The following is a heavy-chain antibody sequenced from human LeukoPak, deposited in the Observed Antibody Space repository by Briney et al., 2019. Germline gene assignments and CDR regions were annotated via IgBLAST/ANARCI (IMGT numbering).Heavy chain of an antibody. V-gene: IGHV3-30-3*01. CDR3: AGCRYRCTNRGCGYMDV. CDR2: ITDDGLNK. CDR1: GFSFTTFA. J-gene: IGHJ6*03. D-gene: IGHD3-16*02. Sequence: PGRSLRLSRAASGFSFTTFAPHWARPAPGRGLESVAVITDDGLNKYYADSVKGRFTISTDNSNATGYLQLNRLRTEDTAVYHWAGCRYRCTNRGCGYMDVWGKGITVTVSS.